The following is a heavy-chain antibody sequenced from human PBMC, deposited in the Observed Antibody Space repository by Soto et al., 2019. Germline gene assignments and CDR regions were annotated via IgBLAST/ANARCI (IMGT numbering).Heavy chain of an antibody. CDR1: GYTRSSYG. J-gene: IGHJ3*02. V-gene: IGHV1-18*01. D-gene: IGHD4-17*01. CDR3: ASFWEDYGDAFDI. Sequence: QAQLVQSGGEVKKPGASVHVSCKTSGYTRSSYGITWVRQAPGQGLEWMGWINPYKGNTNYAQRFQGRVTMTADTSTTTVYMELRRLRSDDTAVYYCASFWEDYGDAFDIWGQGTLVTVYS. CDR2: INPYKGNT.